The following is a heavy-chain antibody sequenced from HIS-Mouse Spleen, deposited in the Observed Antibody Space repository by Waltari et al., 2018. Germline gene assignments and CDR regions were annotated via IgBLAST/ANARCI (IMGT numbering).Heavy chain of an antibody. CDR2: IYYSGGT. Sequence: QVQLQESGPGLVKPSETLSLTCTVSGGSISSYYWSWIRQPPWKGLEWIGYIYYSGGTNSSPSLGSRVTISVDTSKNQFSLKLSSVTAADTAVYYCSRHKGSSWYSWYFDLWGRGTLVTVSS. CDR3: SRHKGSSWYSWYFDL. CDR1: GGSISSYY. D-gene: IGHD6-13*01. V-gene: IGHV4-59*08. J-gene: IGHJ2*01.